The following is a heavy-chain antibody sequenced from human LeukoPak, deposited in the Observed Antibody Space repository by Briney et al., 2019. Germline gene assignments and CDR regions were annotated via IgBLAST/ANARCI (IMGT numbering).Heavy chain of an antibody. Sequence: ASVKVSCKASGYTFTSYDINWVRQATGQGLEWMGWMNPNSGNTGYAQKFQGRVTMTRNTSISTAYMELSSLGSEDTAVYYCARSPPYYDFWSGYYTARNNWFDPWGQGTLVTVSS. CDR2: MNPNSGNT. CDR3: ARSPPYYDFWSGYYTARNNWFDP. D-gene: IGHD3-3*01. J-gene: IGHJ5*02. V-gene: IGHV1-8*01. CDR1: GYTFTSYD.